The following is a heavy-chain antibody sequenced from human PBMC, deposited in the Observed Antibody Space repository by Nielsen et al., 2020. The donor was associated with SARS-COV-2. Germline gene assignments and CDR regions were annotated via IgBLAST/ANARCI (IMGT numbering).Heavy chain of an antibody. J-gene: IGHJ3*02. Sequence: ETLSLTCSVSGGSISGYYWSWVRQAPGKGLEWVAVIYSGGDTYYADSVKGRFTISRDSSKNMLSLQMNTLRAEDTALYHCAKDWSYAALDIWGQGTMVTVSS. CDR3: AKDWSYAALDI. CDR2: IYSGGDT. D-gene: IGHD1-7*01. V-gene: IGHV3-53*05. CDR1: GGSISGYY.